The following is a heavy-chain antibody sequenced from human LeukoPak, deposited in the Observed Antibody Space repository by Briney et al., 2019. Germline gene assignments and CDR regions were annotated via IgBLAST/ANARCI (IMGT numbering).Heavy chain of an antibody. J-gene: IGHJ4*02. Sequence: NPSETLSLTCTVTGGPISTRNHYWGWLRQPPGKGLEWIGSIGYTGTTNSNPPLKSRVTLSVDTSKNQVSLTLSSVTAADTAVYFCARRMGSGATYPRTFDYWGQGTLVTVSS. CDR2: IGYTGTT. CDR1: GGPISTRNHY. V-gene: IGHV4-39*01. D-gene: IGHD2-8*02. CDR3: ARRMGSGATYPRTFDY.